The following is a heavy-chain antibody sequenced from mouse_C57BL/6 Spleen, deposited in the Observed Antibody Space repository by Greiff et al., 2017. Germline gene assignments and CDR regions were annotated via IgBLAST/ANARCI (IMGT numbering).Heavy chain of an antibody. J-gene: IGHJ3*01. V-gene: IGHV1-80*01. CDR3: ARSDYGSSWGFAY. CDR2: IYPGDGDT. Sequence: VQLQQSGAELVKPGASVKISCKASGYAFSSYWMNWVKQRPGKGLEWIGQIYPGDGDTNYNGKFKGKATLTADKSSSTSYMQLSSLTSEDSAVYFCARSDYGSSWGFAYWGQRTLVTVSA. D-gene: IGHD1-1*01. CDR1: GYAFSSYW.